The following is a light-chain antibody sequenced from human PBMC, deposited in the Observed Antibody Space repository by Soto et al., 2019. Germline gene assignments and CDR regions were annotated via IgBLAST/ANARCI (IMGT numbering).Light chain of an antibody. J-gene: IGKJ2*01. Sequence: EIVLTQSPGTLSLSPGERATLSCRASQTISSSSLAWYQQKGGQAPRLLIYGTSRRATGIPDRFSGSGSGTDFTLTISRLEPEDFAVYYCQQFGISPRTFGQGTKLE. CDR1: QTISSSS. CDR2: GTS. CDR3: QQFGISPRT. V-gene: IGKV3-20*01.